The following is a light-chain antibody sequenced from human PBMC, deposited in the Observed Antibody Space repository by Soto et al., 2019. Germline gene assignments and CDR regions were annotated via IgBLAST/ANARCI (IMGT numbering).Light chain of an antibody. V-gene: IGLV3-21*04. CDR2: YDS. CDR1: NIGSRS. Sequence: SYELTQPPSVSVAPGKTANITSGGNNIGSRSIHWYQQKSGQAPVVVIYYDSDRPSGIPERFSGSNSGNTATLTISRVGAGDEADYFCQVWDSTSDRPVFGGGTKLTVL. J-gene: IGLJ2*01. CDR3: QVWDSTSDRPV.